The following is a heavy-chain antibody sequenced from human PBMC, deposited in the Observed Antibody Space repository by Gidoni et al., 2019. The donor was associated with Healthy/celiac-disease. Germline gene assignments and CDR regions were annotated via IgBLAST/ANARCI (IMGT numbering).Heavy chain of an antibody. CDR2: ISYDGSNK. D-gene: IGHD6-13*01. V-gene: IGHV3-30-3*01. Sequence: QVQLVESGGGVVQPGRSLRLSCAASGFTFSSYAMHWVRQAPGKGLEWVAVISYDGSNKYYADSVKGRFTISRDNSKNTLYLQMNSLRAEDTAVYYCARDPKPPGIAAAFDYWGQGTLVTVSS. CDR1: GFTFSSYA. CDR3: ARDPKPPGIAAAFDY. J-gene: IGHJ4*02.